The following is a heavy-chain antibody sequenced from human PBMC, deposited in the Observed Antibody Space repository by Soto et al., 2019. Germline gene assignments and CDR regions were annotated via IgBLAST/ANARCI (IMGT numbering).Heavy chain of an antibody. CDR3: ARTWSGPFDY. Sequence: GGLRLSCAASGFTFSSDAMGWVRQAPGKGLEWVSGISGGGGSTNYADSVKGRLTISRDNSKNTLHLQMNSLRAEDTAVYYCARTWSGPFDYWGPGTLVTVSS. CDR2: ISGGGGST. D-gene: IGHD3-3*01. CDR1: GFTFSSDA. V-gene: IGHV3-23*01. J-gene: IGHJ4*02.